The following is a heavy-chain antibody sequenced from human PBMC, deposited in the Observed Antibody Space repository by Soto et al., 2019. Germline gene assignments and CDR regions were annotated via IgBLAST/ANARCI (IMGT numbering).Heavy chain of an antibody. Sequence: PGGSLRLSCAGSGFTPTTTPLSWVRQPPGKGLEWVTTISGTASRTYYVDSVKGRFFISRDNSKNTVTLQMNNLTVDDTAVYYCPTSFRYFDNWGQGTRVTVSS. V-gene: IGHV3-23*01. CDR3: PTSFRYFDN. CDR1: GFTPTTTP. D-gene: IGHD3-9*01. CDR2: ISGTASRT. J-gene: IGHJ4*02.